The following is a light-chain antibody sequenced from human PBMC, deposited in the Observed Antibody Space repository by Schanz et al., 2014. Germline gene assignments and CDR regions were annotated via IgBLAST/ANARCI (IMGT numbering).Light chain of an antibody. CDR2: GVS. CDR1: SSDVGAFDY. CDR3: SSYTTSTSVV. J-gene: IGLJ2*01. Sequence: QSALTQPASVSGSPGQSITISCIGTSSDVGAFDYVSWYQQHPGKAPKLMIYGVSNRPSGVSNRFSGSKSGNTASLTISGLQAEDEADYYCSSYTTSTSVVFGGGTKLTVL. V-gene: IGLV2-14*01.